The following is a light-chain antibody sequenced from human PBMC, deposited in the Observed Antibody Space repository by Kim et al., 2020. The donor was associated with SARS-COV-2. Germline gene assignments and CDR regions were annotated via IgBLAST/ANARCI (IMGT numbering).Light chain of an antibody. CDR1: QGIAGW. J-gene: IGKJ4*01. V-gene: IGKV1-12*01. Sequence: DIQMTQYPSSVSASVGDRVTITCRASQGIAGWLAWYQQKPGKAPKLLIYATSTLQTGVPSRFSGSGSETHFTLTISSLQPEDFATYYCPQADSFPLTFGGGTKVDIK. CDR2: ATS. CDR3: PQADSFPLT.